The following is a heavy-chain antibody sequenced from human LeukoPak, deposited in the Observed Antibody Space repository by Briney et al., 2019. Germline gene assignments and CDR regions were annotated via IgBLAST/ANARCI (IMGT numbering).Heavy chain of an antibody. Sequence: SGGSLRLSCAASGFTFSSYAMTWVRRAPGKGLEWVSAISDSGGRTYYADSVKGRFTISRDNSKNTVSLQMNSLRAEDTAVYYCARESTYIWGQGTMVTVSS. V-gene: IGHV3-23*01. CDR1: GFTFSSYA. J-gene: IGHJ3*02. CDR2: ISDSGGRT. CDR3: ARESTYI.